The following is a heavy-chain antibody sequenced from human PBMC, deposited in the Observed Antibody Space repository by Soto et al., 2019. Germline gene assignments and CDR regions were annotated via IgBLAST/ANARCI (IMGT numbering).Heavy chain of an antibody. CDR1: GFTVSKYA. V-gene: IGHV3-30-3*01. CDR2: ISYDGSNK. CDR3: ARERSGGVVVVAAYLDD. J-gene: IGHJ4*02. Sequence: QVQLVESGGGVVQPGRSLRLSCAASGFTVSKYAMHWVRQAPGRGLEWVAVISYDGSNKYYADSVKGRFTISRDNSKNTLYLQMNSLRAEDTAVYYCARERSGGVVVVAAYLDDWGQGTLVTVSS. D-gene: IGHD2-15*01.